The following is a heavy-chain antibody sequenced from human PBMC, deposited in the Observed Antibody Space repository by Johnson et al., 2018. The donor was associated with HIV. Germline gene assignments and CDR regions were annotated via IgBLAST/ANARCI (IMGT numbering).Heavy chain of an antibody. J-gene: IGHJ3*02. CDR2: IWYDGSNK. V-gene: IGHV3-30*02. D-gene: IGHD5-24*01. CDR1: GFTLSSYG. CDR3: AKPPMATSLPSDAFDI. Sequence: QVQLVESGGGVVQPGGSLRLSCEASGFTLSSYGTHWVRQAPGKGLEWVAGIWYDGSNKYYADSVKGRFTISRDNSKNTLYLQMNSLRAEDTAVYYCAKPPMATSLPSDAFDIWGQGTMVTVSS.